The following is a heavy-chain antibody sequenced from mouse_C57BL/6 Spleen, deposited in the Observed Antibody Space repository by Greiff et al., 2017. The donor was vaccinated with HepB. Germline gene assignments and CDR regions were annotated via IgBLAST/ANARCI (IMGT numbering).Heavy chain of an antibody. Sequence: VKVVESGPELVKPGASVKISCKASGYSFTSYYIHWVKQRPGQGLEWIGWIYPGSGNTKYNEKFKGKATLTADTSSSTAYMQLSSLTSEDSAVYYCASITTVVADWYFDVWGTGTTVTVSS. J-gene: IGHJ1*03. CDR1: GYSFTSYY. CDR2: IYPGSGNT. CDR3: ASITTVVADWYFDV. D-gene: IGHD1-1*01. V-gene: IGHV1-66*01.